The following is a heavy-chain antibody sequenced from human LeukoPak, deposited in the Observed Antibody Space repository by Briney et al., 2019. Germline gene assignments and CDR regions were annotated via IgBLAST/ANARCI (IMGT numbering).Heavy chain of an antibody. Sequence: SQTLSLTCTVSGGSISSGSYYCSWIRQPAGKGLEWIGRIYTSGSTNYNPSLKSRVTISVETSKNQFSLKLSSVTAADTAVYYCAREIVPAKHMDGWGKGTTVTTSS. CDR1: GGSISSGSYY. V-gene: IGHV4-61*02. J-gene: IGHJ6*03. D-gene: IGHD2-2*01. CDR2: IYTSGST. CDR3: AREIVPAKHMDG.